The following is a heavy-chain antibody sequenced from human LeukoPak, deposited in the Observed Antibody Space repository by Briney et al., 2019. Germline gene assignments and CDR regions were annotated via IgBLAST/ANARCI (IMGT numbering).Heavy chain of an antibody. J-gene: IGHJ5*02. V-gene: IGHV1-69*13. Sequence: EASVKVSCKTSGYTFTSYYIHWIRQAPGQGLEWMGGIIPIFGTANYAQKFQGRVTITADESTSTAYMELSSLRSEDTAVYYCARDSTQYYYDSSGPGDWFDPWGQGTLVTVSS. CDR2: IIPIFGTA. CDR3: ARDSTQYYYDSSGPGDWFDP. CDR1: GYTFTSYY. D-gene: IGHD3-22*01.